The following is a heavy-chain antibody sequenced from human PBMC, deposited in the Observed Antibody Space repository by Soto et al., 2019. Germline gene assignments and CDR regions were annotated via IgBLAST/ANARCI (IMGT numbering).Heavy chain of an antibody. J-gene: IGHJ4*02. CDR2: INHSGST. CDR3: ASIFGRITIFGVVTMGHFDY. Sequence: SETLSLTCAVYGGSFSGYYWSWIRQPPGKGLEWIGEINHSGSTNYNPSLKSRVTISVDTSKNQFSLKLSSVTAADTAVYYCASIFGRITIFGVVTMGHFDYWGQGTLVTVSS. D-gene: IGHD3-3*01. V-gene: IGHV4-34*01. CDR1: GGSFSGYY.